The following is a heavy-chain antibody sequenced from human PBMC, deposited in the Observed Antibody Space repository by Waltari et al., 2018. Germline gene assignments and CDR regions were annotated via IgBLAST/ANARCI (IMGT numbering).Heavy chain of an antibody. CDR3: ATDRLWYSSSWCYY. J-gene: IGHJ4*02. Sequence: QVQLVQSGAEVKKPGSSVKVSCKASGGTFSSYAISWVRQAPGQGLEWMGGIIPIFGTAIYAQKFQGRVTMTEDTSTDTAYMELSSLRSEDTAVYYCATDRLWYSSSWCYYWGQGTLVTVSS. CDR2: IIPIFGTA. D-gene: IGHD6-13*01. V-gene: IGHV1-69*14. CDR1: GGTFSSYA.